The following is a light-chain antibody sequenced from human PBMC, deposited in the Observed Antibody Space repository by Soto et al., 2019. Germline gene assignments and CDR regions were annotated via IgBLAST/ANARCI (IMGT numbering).Light chain of an antibody. Sequence: EIVMTQSPATLSVSPGETATLSCRASQSVGSAVAWYQHKPGQAPRLLIVGASIRATGVPGRFSGGGSGTEFTSTISRLQSEEFAVYYCQHYNGWSPLTFGGGTKVEIK. CDR3: QHYNGWSPLT. CDR1: QSVGSA. J-gene: IGKJ4*01. V-gene: IGKV3-15*01. CDR2: GAS.